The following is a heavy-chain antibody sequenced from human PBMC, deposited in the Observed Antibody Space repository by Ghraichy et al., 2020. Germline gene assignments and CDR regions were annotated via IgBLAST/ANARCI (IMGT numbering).Heavy chain of an antibody. CDR2: IGSNGGST. CDR1: GFTFSSYV. V-gene: IGHV3-64D*06. Sequence: GGSLRLSCSASGFTFSSYVMHWVRQAPGKGLEYVSAIGSNGGSTYYADSVKGRFTISRDNSKNTLYLQMSSLRVEDTAVYYCVNLGRYCSTGSCSWGQGTLVTVSS. CDR3: VNLGRYCSTGSCS. D-gene: IGHD2-15*01. J-gene: IGHJ5*02.